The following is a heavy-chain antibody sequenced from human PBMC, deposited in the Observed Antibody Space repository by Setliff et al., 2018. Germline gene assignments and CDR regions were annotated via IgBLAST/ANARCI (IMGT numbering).Heavy chain of an antibody. CDR1: GFTFSSYS. J-gene: IGHJ4*02. CDR3: ARDSSHFIRVLDS. Sequence: GESLKISCAASGFTFSSYSMNWVRQAPGKGLEWVSYISGSGSTIYYADSVKGRFTISRDNAKNSLYLQMNNLRAEDTALYFCARDSSHFIRVLDSWGQGTLVTSPQ. V-gene: IGHV3-48*01. D-gene: IGHD3-10*01. CDR2: ISGSGSTI.